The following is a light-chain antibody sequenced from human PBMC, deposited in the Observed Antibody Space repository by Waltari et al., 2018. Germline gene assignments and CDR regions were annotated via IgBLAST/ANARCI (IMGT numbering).Light chain of an antibody. J-gene: IGLJ2*01. Sequence: QSALTQPPSASGSRGQSVTIPCTGTSSDGGSYNAVPWYQQPPGKAPKLMIYEVTKRPSGVPDRFSGSKSGNTASLTVSGLQAEDEADYYCSSYAGSNNVIFGGGTRLTVL. V-gene: IGLV2-8*01. CDR1: SSDGGSYNA. CDR3: SSYAGSNNVI. CDR2: EVT.